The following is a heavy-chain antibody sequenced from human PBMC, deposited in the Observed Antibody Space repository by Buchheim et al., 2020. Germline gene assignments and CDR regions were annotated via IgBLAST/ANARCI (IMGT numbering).Heavy chain of an antibody. D-gene: IGHD6-13*01. Sequence: EVQLVESGGGLVQPGGSLRLSCAASGFTFSNYWMYWVRQAPGKGLVWVSRIESDGSSMSYADSVKGRFAISRDNAKNTRYLQMSSLRAEDTAVYYCARGSVAAGFDCCGQGTL. CDR1: GFTFSNYW. V-gene: IGHV3-74*01. J-gene: IGHJ4*02. CDR2: IESDGSSM. CDR3: ARGSVAAGFDC.